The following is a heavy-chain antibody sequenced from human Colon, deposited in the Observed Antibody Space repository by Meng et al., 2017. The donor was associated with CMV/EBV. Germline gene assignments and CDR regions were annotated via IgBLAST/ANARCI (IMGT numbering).Heavy chain of an antibody. CDR3: ARNLAPYYFDS. Sequence: SCAASGFTFSTYSMHWVRQAPGKGLEWLGIISSDGFEDYADSVRGRFTISRDTFNNTLFLQMTSLRPEDSAVYFCARNLAPYYFDSWGQGTLVTVSS. J-gene: IGHJ4*02. CDR2: ISSDGFE. V-gene: IGHV3-30-3*01. CDR1: GFTFSTYS.